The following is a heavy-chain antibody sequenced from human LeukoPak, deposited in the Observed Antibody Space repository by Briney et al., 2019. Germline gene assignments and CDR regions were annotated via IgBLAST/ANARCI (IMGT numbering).Heavy chain of an antibody. V-gene: IGHV4-34*01. CDR2: VGDSGRS. Sequence: SEPLSLTCAVSGGSLNNYFWNWIRQAPGKGLEWIGEVGDSGRSNYNPSLESRLTISVDTSKDQFSLNLYSVIAADTAVYYCARCEGVVGAPFDLWGRGTLVTVSS. CDR1: GGSLNNYF. CDR3: ARCEGVVGAPFDL. D-gene: IGHD3-10*01. J-gene: IGHJ2*01.